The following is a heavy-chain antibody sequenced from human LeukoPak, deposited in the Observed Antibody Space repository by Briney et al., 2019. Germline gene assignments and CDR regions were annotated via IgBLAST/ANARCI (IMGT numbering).Heavy chain of an antibody. D-gene: IGHD3-22*01. CDR3: ARGLGDSGGYYGGY. CDR2: ISSSSSYI. CDR1: GFTFDDYT. Sequence: PGRSLRLSCAASGFTFDDYTMNWVRQAPGKGLEWVSSISSSSSYIFYADPVKGRFTISRDNAKNSLYLQMNSLRAEDTAVYYCARGLGDSGGYYGGYWGQGTLVTVSS. J-gene: IGHJ4*02. V-gene: IGHV3-21*03.